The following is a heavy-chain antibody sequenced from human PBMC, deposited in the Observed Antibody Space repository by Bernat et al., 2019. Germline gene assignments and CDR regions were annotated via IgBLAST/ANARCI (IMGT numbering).Heavy chain of an antibody. CDR3: AATPSSPPY. D-gene: IGHD2-2*01. V-gene: IGHV3-23*01. CDR1: GFTFSSYA. Sequence: EVQLLESGGGLVQPGGSLRLSCAASGFTFSSYAMSWVRQAPGKGLEWVSAISGSGGNTYYADSVKGRFTISRDNSKSTLYLQMKSLRAEDTAVYYCAATPSSPPYWGQGTLVTVSS. J-gene: IGHJ4*02. CDR2: ISGSGGNT.